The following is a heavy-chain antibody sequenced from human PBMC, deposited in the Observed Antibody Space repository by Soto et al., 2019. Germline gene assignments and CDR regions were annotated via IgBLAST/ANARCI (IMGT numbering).Heavy chain of an antibody. Sequence: SETLSLTRTVSGGSISSYYWRLIRQPPGKGLEWIGYIYYSGSTNYNPSLKSPVTISVDTSKNQFSLKLSSVTAADTAVYYCARVRAYSGYDGLDYWGQGTLVTVSS. J-gene: IGHJ4*02. D-gene: IGHD5-12*01. V-gene: IGHV4-59*01. CDR3: ARVRAYSGYDGLDY. CDR1: GGSISSYY. CDR2: IYYSGST.